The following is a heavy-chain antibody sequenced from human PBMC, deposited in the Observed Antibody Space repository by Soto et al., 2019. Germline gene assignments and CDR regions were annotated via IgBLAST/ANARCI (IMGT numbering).Heavy chain of an antibody. D-gene: IGHD4-17*01. Sequence: PGGSLRLSCAASGFTFSSYSMNWVRQAPGKGLEWVSSISSSSSYIYYADSVKGRFTISRDNAKNSLYLQMNSLRAEDTAVYYCARDPTFSDYGFDYWGQGTLVTVSS. J-gene: IGHJ4*02. V-gene: IGHV3-21*01. CDR2: ISSSSSYI. CDR3: ARDPTFSDYGFDY. CDR1: GFTFSSYS.